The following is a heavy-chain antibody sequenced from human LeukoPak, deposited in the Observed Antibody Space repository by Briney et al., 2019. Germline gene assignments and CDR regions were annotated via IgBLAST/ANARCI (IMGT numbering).Heavy chain of an antibody. CDR2: INPNSGGT. CDR3: AREVGLGDYSVDY. D-gene: IGHD4-17*01. V-gene: IGHV1-2*02. J-gene: IGHJ4*02. Sequence: GASVKVSCKASGYTFTSYGISWVRQAPGQGLEWMGWINPNSGGTNYAQKFQGRVTMTRDTSISTAYMELSRLRSDDTAVYYCAREVGLGDYSVDYWGQGTLVTVSS. CDR1: GYTFTSYG.